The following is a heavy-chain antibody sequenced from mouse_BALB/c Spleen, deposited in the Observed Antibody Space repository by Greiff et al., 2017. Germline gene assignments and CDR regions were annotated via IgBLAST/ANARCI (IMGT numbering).Heavy chain of an antibody. D-gene: IGHD1-1*01. CDR3: ARSASYYGFAY. CDR2: INPSNGRT. Sequence: VQLQQPGAELVKPGASVKLSCKASGYTFTSYWMHWVKQRPGQGLEWIGEINPSNGRTNYNEKFKSKATLTVDKSSNTAYMQLSSLTSEDSAVYYCARSASYYGFAYWGQGTLVTVSA. J-gene: IGHJ3*01. CDR1: GYTFTSYW. V-gene: IGHV1S81*02.